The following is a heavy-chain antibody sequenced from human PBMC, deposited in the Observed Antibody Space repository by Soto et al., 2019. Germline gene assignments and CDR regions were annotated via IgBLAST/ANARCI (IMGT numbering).Heavy chain of an antibody. Sequence: EVQLVESGGGLVQPGGSLRLSCAASGFTFSSYWMHWVRQAPGKWLVWVSRINSDGSSTSYADSVKGRFTISRDNAKNTLYLQMNSLRAEETAVYYCALSLGVVVAAIDAFDIWGQGTMVTVSS. CDR1: GFTFSSYW. CDR2: INSDGSST. J-gene: IGHJ3*02. CDR3: ALSLGVVVAAIDAFDI. V-gene: IGHV3-74*01. D-gene: IGHD2-15*01.